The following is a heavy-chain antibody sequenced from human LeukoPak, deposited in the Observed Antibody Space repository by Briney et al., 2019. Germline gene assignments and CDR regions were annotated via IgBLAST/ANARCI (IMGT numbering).Heavy chain of an antibody. CDR2: INHSGST. D-gene: IGHD6-19*01. V-gene: IGHV4-34*01. Sequence: SETLSLTCAVYGGSFSGHYWTWIRQPPGKGLEWIGEINHSGSTNYNPSLKSRVTISVDTSKNQFSLKLSSVTAADTAVYYCAREEGSGWYDALVGRGKYYFDYWGQGTLVTVSS. J-gene: IGHJ4*02. CDR3: AREEGSGWYDALVGRGKYYFDY. CDR1: GGSFSGHY.